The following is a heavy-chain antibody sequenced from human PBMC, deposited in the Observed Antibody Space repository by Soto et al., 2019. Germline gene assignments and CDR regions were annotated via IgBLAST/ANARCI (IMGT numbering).Heavy chain of an antibody. CDR3: ARVVEYSSSWYLSYYFDY. CDR2: INSDGSST. CDR1: GFTFSGDW. J-gene: IGHJ4*02. D-gene: IGHD6-13*01. V-gene: IGHV3-74*01. Sequence: PGGSLRLSCAASGFTFSGDWMHWVRQGAGKRLVWVSRINSDGSSTSYADSVKGRFTISRDNAKNTLYLQMNSLRAEDTAVYYCARVVEYSSSWYLSYYFDYWGQGTLVTVSS.